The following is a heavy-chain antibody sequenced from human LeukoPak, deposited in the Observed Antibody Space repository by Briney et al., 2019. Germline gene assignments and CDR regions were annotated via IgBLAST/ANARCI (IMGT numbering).Heavy chain of an antibody. Sequence: SETLSLTCTVSGGSISSYYWSWIRQPPGKGLEWIGYIYYSGSTNYNPSLKSRVTISVDTSKNQFSLKLSSVTAADTAVYYCAREIGGDYGDYFDYWGQGTVVTVSS. J-gene: IGHJ4*02. CDR1: GGSISSYY. D-gene: IGHD4-17*01. CDR2: IYYSGST. V-gene: IGHV4-59*01. CDR3: AREIGGDYGDYFDY.